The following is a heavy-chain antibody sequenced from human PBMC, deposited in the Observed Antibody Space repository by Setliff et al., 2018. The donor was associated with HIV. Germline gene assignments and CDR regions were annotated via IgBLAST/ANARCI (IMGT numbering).Heavy chain of an antibody. D-gene: IGHD6-19*01. CDR2: IDYSGSP. V-gene: IGHV4-34*01. Sequence: SETLSLSCAASGFTFSSYSMNWVRQPPGKGLEWIGEIDYSGSPNYNPSLKSRVTISVDTSKNQFSLKQSSVTAADTAVYYCARPPTVAGENDYWGQGTLVTVSS. CDR3: ARPPTVAGENDY. J-gene: IGHJ4*02. CDR1: GFTFSSYS.